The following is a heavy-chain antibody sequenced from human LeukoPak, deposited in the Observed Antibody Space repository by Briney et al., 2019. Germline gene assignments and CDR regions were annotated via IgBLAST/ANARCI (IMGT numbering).Heavy chain of an antibody. CDR2: ITSSGSSM. D-gene: IGHD3-9*01. CDR3: TRDIDDVLTGDDAFDV. CDR1: GFTFSGYS. J-gene: IGHJ3*01. Sequence: GGSLRLSCAGSGFTFSGYSLNWVRQAPGKGLEWVSSITSSGSSMYYADSVKGRFTISRDNAESSVYLQMNSLRVDNTGLYYCTRDIDDVLTGDDAFDVWGQGTVVTVSS. V-gene: IGHV3-21*01.